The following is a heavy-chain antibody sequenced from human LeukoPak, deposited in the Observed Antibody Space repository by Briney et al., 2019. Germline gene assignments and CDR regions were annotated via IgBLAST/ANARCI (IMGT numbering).Heavy chain of an antibody. V-gene: IGHV5-51*01. CDR2: IYPGDSDT. Sequence: GESLKISCKGSGYSFTSYWIGWVRQMPGKGLEGIGIIYPGDSDTRYSPSFQGQVTISADKSISTAYLQWTIAKASDTSIYSGHRCSPSLPGQVNTSADKSISTAYLQWSSLKASDTAMYYCARHLGSGWYPTAYNWFDPWGQGTLVTVSS. CDR1: GYSFTSYW. J-gene: IGHJ5*02. CDR3: HRCSPSLPGQVNTSADKSISTAYLQWSSLKASDTAMYYCARHLGSGWYPTAYNWFDP. D-gene: IGHD6-6*01.